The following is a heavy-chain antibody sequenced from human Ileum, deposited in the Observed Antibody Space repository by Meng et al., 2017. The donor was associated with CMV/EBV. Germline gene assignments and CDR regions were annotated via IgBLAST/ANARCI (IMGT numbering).Heavy chain of an antibody. Sequence: GELGESGPGLVNPSQPRSLTCTVSGGSITSGDHYWSWVRQTPEKGLEWIGYIYYTGTAYYNPSLKSRSTISIDTSKKQFSLKLTSVTAADSAMYYCARDDPSNRGGIDSWGQGTLVTVSS. V-gene: IGHV4-30-4*01. CDR1: GGSITSGDHY. D-gene: IGHD3-16*01. CDR2: IYYTGTA. CDR3: ARDDPSNRGGIDS. J-gene: IGHJ4*02.